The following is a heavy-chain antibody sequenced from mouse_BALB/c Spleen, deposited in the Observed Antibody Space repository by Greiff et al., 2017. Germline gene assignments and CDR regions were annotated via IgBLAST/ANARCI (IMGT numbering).Heavy chain of an antibody. CDR1: GFTFSSYA. CDR2: ISSGGSYT. D-gene: IGHD1-1*01. CDR3: ASGNGSSYWFAY. Sequence: VQLKESGGGLVKPGGSLKLSCAASGFTFSSYAMSWVRQTPEKRLEWVATISSGGSYTYYPDSVKGRFTISRDNAKNTLYLQMSSLRSEDTAMYYCASGNGSSYWFAYWGQGTLVTVSA. V-gene: IGHV5-9-3*01. J-gene: IGHJ3*01.